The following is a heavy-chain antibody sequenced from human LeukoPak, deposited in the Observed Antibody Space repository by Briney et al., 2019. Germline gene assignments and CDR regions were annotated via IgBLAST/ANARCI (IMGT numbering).Heavy chain of an antibody. V-gene: IGHV3-48*01. Sequence: PGGSLSLSCAASGFTFSSYTMNWVRQPPGKGLEWVSNIGTSSTTIYYADSVKGRFTISRDNAKNSLYLQMNSLRADDTAVYYCARFAAGGSYYYYMDVWGKGTTVTVSS. CDR1: GFTFSSYT. D-gene: IGHD6-25*01. J-gene: IGHJ6*03. CDR3: ARFAAGGSYYYYMDV. CDR2: IGTSSTTI.